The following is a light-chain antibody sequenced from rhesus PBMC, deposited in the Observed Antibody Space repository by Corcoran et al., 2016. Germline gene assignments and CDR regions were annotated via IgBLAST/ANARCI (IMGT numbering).Light chain of an antibody. CDR2: EAS. J-gene: IGKJ1*01. V-gene: IGKV1-25*01. CDR3: QHYYTTPWT. Sequence: DIQMTQSPSSLSASVGDRVTITCRASQGITNDLAWYQQRPGETPKLLIYEASILQSGIPSRFSGSRAGTDFTLTLSSLQSEDFATYYCQHYYTTPWTFGPGTKVEIK. CDR1: QGITND.